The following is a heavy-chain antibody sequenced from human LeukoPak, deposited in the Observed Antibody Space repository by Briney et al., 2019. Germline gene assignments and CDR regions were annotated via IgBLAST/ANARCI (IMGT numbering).Heavy chain of an antibody. V-gene: IGHV3-53*01. Sequence: GGSLRLSCAASWFTVSSNYMSWVRQAPGKGLEWVSVIYSGGSTYYADSLRGRFTICRDDSENTLHLQLNSLRAEDTAVYYCALRVGASWDLWPYYFDYWGQGPLVTVSS. CDR3: ALRVGASWDLWPYYFDY. D-gene: IGHD1-26*01. J-gene: IGHJ4*02. CDR1: WFTVSSNY. CDR2: IYSGGST.